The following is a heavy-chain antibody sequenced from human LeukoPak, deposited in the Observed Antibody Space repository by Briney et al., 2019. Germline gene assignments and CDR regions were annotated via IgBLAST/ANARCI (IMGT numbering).Heavy chain of an antibody. J-gene: IGHJ6*02. CDR1: GFTFSSYG. Sequence: PEGSLRLSCAASGFTFSSYGMHWVRQAPGKGLEWVALIWYDGSNEYYADSVKGRFTISRDNSKNTLYLQMNSLRAEDTAVYYCARDRLAGYCNYGLDVWGQGTTVTVSS. V-gene: IGHV3-33*01. CDR2: IWYDGSNE. CDR3: ARDRLAGYCNYGLDV. D-gene: IGHD3-9*01.